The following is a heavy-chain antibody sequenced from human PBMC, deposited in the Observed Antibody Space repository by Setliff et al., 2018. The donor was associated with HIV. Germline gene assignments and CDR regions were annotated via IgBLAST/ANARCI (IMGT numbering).Heavy chain of an antibody. CDR2: ISPYNGHT. Sequence: ASVKVSCKASGYTFTTYDITWVRQPPGQGLEWLGWISPYNGHTNFAQKFQGRVTMTTDTATSTAYMEVRSLRSDDTAVYYCARTDYGGNSGGNYFDYWGQGSLVTVSS. D-gene: IGHD4-17*01. CDR3: ARTDYGGNSGGNYFDY. J-gene: IGHJ4*02. V-gene: IGHV1-18*01. CDR1: GYTFTTYD.